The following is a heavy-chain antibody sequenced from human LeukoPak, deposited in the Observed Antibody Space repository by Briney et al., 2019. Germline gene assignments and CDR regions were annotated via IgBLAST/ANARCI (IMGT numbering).Heavy chain of an antibody. D-gene: IGHD6-19*01. J-gene: IGHJ3*02. Sequence: PSETLSLTCTVSGFSISSCSNYWGRIRQSPGKGLECIGSDYYSGSTYYNPSVKSRVTISVDTSKNQFSLNLCFVTAAATAVYIGTHNRSIAVSGSGRPTAFNIWGQGTMVTVAS. CDR2: DYYSGST. CDR1: GFSISSCSNY. CDR3: THNRSIAVSGSGRPTAFNI. V-gene: IGHV4-39*01.